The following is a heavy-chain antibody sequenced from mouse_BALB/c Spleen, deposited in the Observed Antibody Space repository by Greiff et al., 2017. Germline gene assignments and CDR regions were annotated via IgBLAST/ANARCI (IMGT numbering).Heavy chain of an antibody. J-gene: IGHJ2*01. D-gene: IGHD2-3*01. CDR3: ARHDGYDYFDY. V-gene: IGHV5-6*01. Sequence: EVQVVESGGDLVKPGGSLKLSCAASGFTFSSYGMSWVRQTPDKRLEWVATISSGGSYTYYPDSVKGRFTISRDNAKNTLYLQMSSLKSEDTAMYYCARHDGYDYFDYWGQGTTLTVSS. CDR1: GFTFSSYG. CDR2: ISSGGSYT.